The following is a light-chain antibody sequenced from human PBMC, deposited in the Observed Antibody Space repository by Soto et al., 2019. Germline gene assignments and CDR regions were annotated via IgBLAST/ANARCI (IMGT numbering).Light chain of an antibody. CDR1: QSVSTN. V-gene: IGKV3-15*01. CDR3: PQYGVSPRP. Sequence: IVVAISVATLSVSPGERATLSCRASQSVSTNLAWYLQKPGQAPRLLIYGASTRATGIPARFSGSGSGTDFTLTISRLEPEDFAVYYCPQYGVSPRPSAQGGKVDIK. J-gene: IGKJ1*01. CDR2: GAS.